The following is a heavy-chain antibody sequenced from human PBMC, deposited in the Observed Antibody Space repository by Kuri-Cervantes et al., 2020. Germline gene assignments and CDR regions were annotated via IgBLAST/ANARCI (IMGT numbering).Heavy chain of an antibody. Sequence: GGSLRLSCAASGFTFSSYAMHWVRQAPGKGLEWVAVISYDGSNKYYADSVKGRFTISRDNAKNSMYLQMNSLRGEDTAVYYCVRVGGSSAHFDYWGQGTLVTVSS. CDR3: VRVGGSSAHFDY. J-gene: IGHJ4*02. D-gene: IGHD3-10*01. V-gene: IGHV3-30*07. CDR2: ISYDGSNK. CDR1: GFTFSSYA.